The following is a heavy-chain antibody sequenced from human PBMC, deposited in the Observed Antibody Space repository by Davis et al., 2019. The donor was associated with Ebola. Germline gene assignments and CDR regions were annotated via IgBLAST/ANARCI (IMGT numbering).Heavy chain of an antibody. V-gene: IGHV3-30*03. D-gene: IGHD3-10*01. J-gene: IGHJ5*02. Sequence: GESLKISCAASGFTFSSYGMHWVRQAPGKGLEWVAVISYDGSNKYYADSVKGRFTISRDNSKNTLYLQMNSLRAEDTAVYYCARADGGFDPWGQGTLVTVSS. CDR2: ISYDGSNK. CDR3: ARADGGFDP. CDR1: GFTFSSYG.